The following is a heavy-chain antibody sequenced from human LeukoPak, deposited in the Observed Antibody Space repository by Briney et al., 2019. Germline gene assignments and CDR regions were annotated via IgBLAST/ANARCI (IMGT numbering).Heavy chain of an antibody. CDR3: ATGAQQGWFLPHY. J-gene: IGHJ4*02. CDR1: GASINNRY. V-gene: IGHV4-59*11. CDR2: IYTSGST. Sequence: SSETLSLTCSVSGASINNRYWSWIRQSPGEGLEWIGYIYTSGSTIYNPSLKSRVTISIDTSKNQFSLKVSSVTAADTAVYYCATGAQQGWFLPHYWGQGTLVTVSS. D-gene: IGHD3-10*01.